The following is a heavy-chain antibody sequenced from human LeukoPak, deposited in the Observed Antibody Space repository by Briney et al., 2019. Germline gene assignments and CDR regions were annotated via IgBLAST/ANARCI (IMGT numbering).Heavy chain of an antibody. CDR2: IYTSGST. V-gene: IGHV4-61*02. D-gene: IGHD3-9*01. J-gene: IGHJ6*03. CDR1: GGSISSGSYY. CDR3: ARVYYDILTGYRDQSYYYYMDV. Sequence: PSQTLSLTCTVSGGSISSGSYYWSWIRQPAGEGLEWIGRIYTSGSTNYNPSLKSRVTISVDTSKNQFSLKLSSVTAADTAVYYCARVYYDILTGYRDQSYYYYMDVWGKGTTVTISS.